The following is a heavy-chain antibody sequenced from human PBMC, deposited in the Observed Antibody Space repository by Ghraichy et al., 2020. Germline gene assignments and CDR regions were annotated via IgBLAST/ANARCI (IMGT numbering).Heavy chain of an antibody. D-gene: IGHD1-26*01. Sequence: SETLSLTCTVSGDSISSYSWSWIRQPPGKGLEWIGYIYYSGSTKYNPSLKSRVTISSDTSKTQVYLKVRSVTAADTAVYYCATGILGADYFFDYWGQGSLVTVSS. CDR2: IYYSGST. J-gene: IGHJ4*02. CDR1: GDSISSYS. V-gene: IGHV4-59*01. CDR3: ATGILGADYFFDY.